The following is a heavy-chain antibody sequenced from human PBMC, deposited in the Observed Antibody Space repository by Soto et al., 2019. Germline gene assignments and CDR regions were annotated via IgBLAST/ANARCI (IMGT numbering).Heavy chain of an antibody. CDR1: GFTFSSYA. Sequence: QVQLVESGGGVVQPGRSLRLSCAASGFTFSSYAMHWVRQAPGKGLEWVAVISYDGSNKYYADSVKGRFTISRDNSKNTLYLQMNSLRAEDTAVYYCARDEVPFVVVTAISDFDYWGQGTLVTVSS. V-gene: IGHV3-30-3*01. J-gene: IGHJ4*02. CDR2: ISYDGSNK. CDR3: ARDEVPFVVVTAISDFDY. D-gene: IGHD2-21*02.